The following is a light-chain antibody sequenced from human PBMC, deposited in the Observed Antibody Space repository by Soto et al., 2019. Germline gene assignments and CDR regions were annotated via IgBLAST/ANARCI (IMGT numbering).Light chain of an antibody. Sequence: DIQMTQSPTSLSASEGDRVTITCRASQGISDYLNWFQQKPGKAPKVLIYGATSLQPGVPSRFSGSASGTDFTLTISSLQPEDFATYYCHQSFSTLGTFGQGTKVEIK. CDR2: GAT. CDR1: QGISDY. J-gene: IGKJ2*01. V-gene: IGKV1-39*01. CDR3: HQSFSTLGT.